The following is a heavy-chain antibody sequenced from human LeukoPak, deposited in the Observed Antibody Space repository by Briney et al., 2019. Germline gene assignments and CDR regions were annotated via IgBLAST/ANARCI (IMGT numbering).Heavy chain of an antibody. D-gene: IGHD3-10*01. CDR2: IRSDGINK. CDR1: GFSYSSYG. V-gene: IGHV3-30*02. Sequence: GGSLRLSCAASGFSYSSYGMHWVRQAPGKGLEWVAFIRSDGINKYHADSVKGRFTISRDNSKNTLYLQMNSLRAEDTAVYYCAKLGKTENHYGSGRFSYYYYMDVWGKGTTVTISS. CDR3: AKLGKTENHYGSGRFSYYYYMDV. J-gene: IGHJ6*03.